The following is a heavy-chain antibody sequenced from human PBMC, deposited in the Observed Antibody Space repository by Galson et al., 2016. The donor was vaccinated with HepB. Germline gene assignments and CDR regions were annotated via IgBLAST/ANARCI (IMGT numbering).Heavy chain of an antibody. Sequence: SLRLSCAASGLTFSSYGMSWVRQAPGKGLEWVSTMSGSGGTTYYADSVKGRFTISRDNSRNTVFLQMNSLTAEDTAVDYCAKAPSGWSYYFDHWGQGILVTVSA. D-gene: IGHD6-19*01. CDR1: GLTFSSYG. CDR3: AKAPSGWSYYFDH. CDR2: MSGSGGTT. V-gene: IGHV3-23*01. J-gene: IGHJ4*02.